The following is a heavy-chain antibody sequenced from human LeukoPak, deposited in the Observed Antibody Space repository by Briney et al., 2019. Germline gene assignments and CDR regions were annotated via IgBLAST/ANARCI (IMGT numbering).Heavy chain of an antibody. CDR1: GFTFQNYA. J-gene: IGHJ6*03. V-gene: IGHV3-23*01. CDR2: ISASGTST. CDR3: AKFITGGGTNYYYMDV. Sequence: GSLRLSCAAFGFTFQNYAMNWVRQAPGKGLEWVSAISASGTSTYYADSVKGRFTISRDNSKNTLYLQMNSLRAEDTAVYYCAKFITGGGTNYYYMDVWGKGTTVTVTS. D-gene: IGHD6-13*01.